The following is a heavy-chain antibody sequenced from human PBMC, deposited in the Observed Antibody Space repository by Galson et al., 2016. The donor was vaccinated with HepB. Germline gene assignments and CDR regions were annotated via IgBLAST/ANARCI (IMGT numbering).Heavy chain of an antibody. J-gene: IGHJ6*02. Sequence: SLRLSCAASGFSFTNYNMNWVRQAPGKGLEWVSSISGSSSYIQYADSVKGRFTISRDNAKNSLYLQMNSLRADDTAVYYCARDKGTYSAYDYSRYYYYGMDVWGQETTVTVSS. D-gene: IGHD5-12*01. CDR3: ARDKGTYSAYDYSRYYYYGMDV. V-gene: IGHV3-21*01. CDR1: GFSFTNYN. CDR2: ISGSSSYI.